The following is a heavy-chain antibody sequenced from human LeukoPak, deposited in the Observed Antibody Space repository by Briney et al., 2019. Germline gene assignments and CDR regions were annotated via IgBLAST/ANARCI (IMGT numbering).Heavy chain of an antibody. J-gene: IGHJ5*02. CDR2: INPNSGGT. D-gene: IGHD3-22*01. Sequence: ASVKVSCKASGYTFTAFYMHWVRQAPGQGLEWMGWINPNSGGTKYALRFQGRVTMTRDTSISTAYMELSRLRSDDTAVYYCARDLVVAQKYNWFDPWGQGTLVTVSS. CDR1: GYTFTAFY. V-gene: IGHV1-2*02. CDR3: ARDLVVAQKYNWFDP.